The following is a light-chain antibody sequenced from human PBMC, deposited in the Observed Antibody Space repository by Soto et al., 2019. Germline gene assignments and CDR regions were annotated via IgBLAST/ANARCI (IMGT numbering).Light chain of an antibody. J-gene: IGKJ5*01. V-gene: IGKV1-8*01. CDR3: QQYYSNGPIT. CDR1: HSISTY. Sequence: AIRKTQCPSSLAAPTGDRVTITCRASHSISTYLAWYQQKPGKAPKLLIYGASTLQSGVPSRFSGSGSGTDLTLTISCLQSEDFATYYCQQYYSNGPITFGQGTRLEIK. CDR2: GAS.